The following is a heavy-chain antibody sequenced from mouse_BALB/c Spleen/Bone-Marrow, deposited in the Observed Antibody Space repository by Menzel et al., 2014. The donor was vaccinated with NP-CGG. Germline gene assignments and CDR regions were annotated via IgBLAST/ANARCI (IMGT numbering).Heavy chain of an antibody. D-gene: IGHD2-4*01. CDR1: GFTFSSYA. CDR2: ISSGGSYT. V-gene: IGHV5-9-3*01. J-gene: IGHJ3*01. Sequence: EVQLVESGGGLVKPGGSLKLSCAASGFTFSSYAMSWVRQTPEKRLEWVATISSGGSYTYYPDSVKGRFTISRDNAKNTLYLQMSSLRSEDTAMYYYAGKSYYDYDGRPWFAYWGQGTLVTVSA. CDR3: AGKSYYDYDGRPWFAY.